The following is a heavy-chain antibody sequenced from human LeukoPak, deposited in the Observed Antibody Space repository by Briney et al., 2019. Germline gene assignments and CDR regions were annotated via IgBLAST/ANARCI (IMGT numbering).Heavy chain of an antibody. V-gene: IGHV1-46*01. CDR3: ARGYFVDYGGYGAFDI. J-gene: IGHJ3*02. D-gene: IGHD4-17*01. CDR1: GYTFTSYY. CDR2: INPSGGST. Sequence: GASVKVSCKASGYTFTSYYMHWVRQAPGQGLEWMGIINPSGGSTSYAQKFQGRVTMTRDTSTSTVYMELSSLRSEDTAVYYCARGYFVDYGGYGAFDIWGQGTMVTVSS.